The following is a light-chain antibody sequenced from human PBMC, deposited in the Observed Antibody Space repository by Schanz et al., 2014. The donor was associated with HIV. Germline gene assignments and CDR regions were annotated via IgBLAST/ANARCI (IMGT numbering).Light chain of an antibody. Sequence: QSALTQPPSASGSPGQSVTISCTGTTSDIGNHDFVSWYQQHPGKAPKLMIYDVTKRPSGVPARFSGSKSGNTASLTVSGLQADDEADYYCSSYAGSVYVFGTGTKLTVL. CDR2: DVT. CDR3: SSYAGSVYV. CDR1: TSDIGNHDF. J-gene: IGLJ1*01. V-gene: IGLV2-8*01.